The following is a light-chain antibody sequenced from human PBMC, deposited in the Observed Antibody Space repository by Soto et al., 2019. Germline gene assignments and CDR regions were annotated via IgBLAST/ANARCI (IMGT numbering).Light chain of an antibody. CDR1: SSDVGSYNF. CDR2: DVS. V-gene: IGLV2-14*03. J-gene: IGLJ1*01. Sequence: QSALTQPASVSGSPGQSITISCTGTSSDVGSYNFVSWYQQYPGKAPKLMIYDVSNRPSGVSNRFSGSKSGNSASLTISGLQAEDEADYYCSSFTTSSTLYVFGTGTKVTVL. CDR3: SSFTTSSTLYV.